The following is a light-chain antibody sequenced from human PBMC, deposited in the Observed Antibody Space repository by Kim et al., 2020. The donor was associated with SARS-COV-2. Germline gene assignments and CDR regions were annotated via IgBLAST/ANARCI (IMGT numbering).Light chain of an antibody. CDR3: QQYDNWPPWT. J-gene: IGKJ1*01. Sequence: EIIMTQSPATLSVSPGERVTLSCRASQSIGSSLAWYQQKPGRAPRLLIFGASTRATDFPARFSGSGSGTEFTLTISSLQSEDSAIYYCQQYDNWPPWTFGEGTKVDIK. V-gene: IGKV3D-15*01. CDR2: GAS. CDR1: QSIGSS.